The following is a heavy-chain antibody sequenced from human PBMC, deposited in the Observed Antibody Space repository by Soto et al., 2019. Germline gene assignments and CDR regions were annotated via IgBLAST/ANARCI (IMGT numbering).Heavy chain of an antibody. J-gene: IGHJ4*02. Sequence: SETLSRTCTVTGDCNSSISYYWGWIHQPPGRGLEWIGRIYYSGSIYNNPSLRSLVSMSIDTSKDQFSLELKSVTAADSALYFCARQRASVVTQAYFGVWGPGSLVRISS. CDR2: IYYSGSI. V-gene: IGHV4-39*01. CDR3: ARQRASVVTQAYFGV. CDR1: GDCNSSISYY. D-gene: IGHD2-21*02.